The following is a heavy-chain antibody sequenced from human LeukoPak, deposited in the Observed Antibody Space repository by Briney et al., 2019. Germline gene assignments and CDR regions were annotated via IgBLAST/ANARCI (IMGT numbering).Heavy chain of an antibody. J-gene: IGHJ5*02. CDR1: GGSFSGYY. V-gene: IGHV4-34*01. CDR2: VSHSGNT. Sequence: PSETLSLTCAVYGGSFSGYYWSWIRQPPGKGLEWIGEVSHSGNTNYNPSLESRVTISVDTSKNQFSLKLSSVTAADTAVYYCARGDWFHPWGQGTLVTVSS. CDR3: ARGDWFHP.